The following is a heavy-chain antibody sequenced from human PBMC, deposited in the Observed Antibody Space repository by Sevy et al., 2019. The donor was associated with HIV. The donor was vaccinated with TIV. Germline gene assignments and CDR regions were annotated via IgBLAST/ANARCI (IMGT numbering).Heavy chain of an antibody. Sequence: SETLSLTCTVSGGSISSSSYYWGWIRQPPGKGLEWIGSIYYSGSTYYNPSLKSRVTISVDTSKNQFSLKLRSVTAADTAVYYCARQFGSSSGWFDPWGQGTMVTVSS. D-gene: IGHD6-6*01. V-gene: IGHV4-39*01. CDR2: IYYSGST. J-gene: IGHJ5*02. CDR1: GGSISSSSYY. CDR3: ARQFGSSSGWFDP.